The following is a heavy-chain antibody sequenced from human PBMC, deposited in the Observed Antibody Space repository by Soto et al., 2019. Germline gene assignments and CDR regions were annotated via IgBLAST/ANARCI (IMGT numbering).Heavy chain of an antibody. Sequence: QVQLQESGPGLVKPSETLFLTCTVSGGSISAYYWNWIRRTPAKGLEWIGYINYSGSTNYNPSHRSLVTISVETLENQFSLRLSSVTAADTAVYYGARQAFGITSRQYLDVWGKGTMVTVSS. J-gene: IGHJ6*03. V-gene: IGHV4-59*08. CDR2: INYSGST. D-gene: IGHD3-10*01. CDR3: ARQAFGITSRQYLDV. CDR1: GGSISAYY.